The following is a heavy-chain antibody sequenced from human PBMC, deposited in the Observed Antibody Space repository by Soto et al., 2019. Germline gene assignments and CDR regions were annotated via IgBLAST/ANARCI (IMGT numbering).Heavy chain of an antibody. CDR2: ISSTSVYM. V-gene: IGHV3-21*01. CDR3: ARGWLRDPWMY. D-gene: IGHD5-12*01. J-gene: IGHJ4*02. Sequence: EVQLVESGGGLVKPGGSLRLSCAASGFTFSTYNMNWVRQAPGKGLEWVASISSTSVYMYYANSRKGRFTISRANAKSSLDLQVNSLRAEDTAVYYCARGWLRDPWMYWGQGTLVTVSS. CDR1: GFTFSTYN.